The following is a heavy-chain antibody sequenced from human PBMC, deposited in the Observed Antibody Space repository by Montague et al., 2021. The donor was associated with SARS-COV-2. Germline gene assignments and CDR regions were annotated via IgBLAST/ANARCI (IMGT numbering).Heavy chain of an antibody. V-gene: IGHV4-31*03. D-gene: IGHD6-19*01. J-gene: IGHJ6*02. CDR1: GGSISSGGYY. CDR2: IYYRGST. Sequence: TLSLTCTVSGGSISSGGYYWSWIRQHPGKGLEWIGYIYYRGSTYYNPSLKSRVTIPVDTSKNQFSLKLSSVTAADTAVYYCARGGSYSSGWYGVDYSYGMDVWGQGPTVTVSS. CDR3: ARGGSYSSGWYGVDYSYGMDV.